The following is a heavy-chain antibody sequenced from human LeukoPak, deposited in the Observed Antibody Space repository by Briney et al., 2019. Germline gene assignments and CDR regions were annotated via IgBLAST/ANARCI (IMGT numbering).Heavy chain of an antibody. J-gene: IGHJ6*02. Sequence: GESLKISCKGSGYSFTTFWIGWVRQMPGKGLEWMGLIYPGDSDTRYSPSFQGQVTMSADKPISTAYLQWSSLKASDTAIYYCARRERKQGTYYYYYGMDVWGQGTTVTVSS. CDR3: ARRERKQGTYYYYYGMDV. CDR1: GYSFTTFW. V-gene: IGHV5-51*01. CDR2: IYPGDSDT.